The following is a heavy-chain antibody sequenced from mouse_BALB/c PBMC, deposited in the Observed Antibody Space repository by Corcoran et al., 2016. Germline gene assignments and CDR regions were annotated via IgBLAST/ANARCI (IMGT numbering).Heavy chain of an antibody. CDR1: GYTFTNYG. Sequence: QIQLVQSGPELKKPGETVKISCKASGYTFTNYGMNWVKQAPGKGLKWMGWINTYTGEPTYADDFKGRFAFSLETSASTAYLQINNLKNEDTATYFCARQVRLDYAMDYGGQGTSVTVSS. CDR3: ARQVRLDYAMDY. CDR2: INTYTGEP. V-gene: IGHV9-3-1*01. J-gene: IGHJ4*01. D-gene: IGHD1-2*01.